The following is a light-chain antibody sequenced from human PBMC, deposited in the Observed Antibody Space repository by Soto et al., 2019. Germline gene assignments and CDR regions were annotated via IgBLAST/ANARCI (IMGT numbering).Light chain of an antibody. J-gene: IGKJ5*01. Sequence: IPRTHSPSFLSPSIEESFTITCRASQVISTSLAWYQVKPGKAPKLLIYAASTLESGVPSRFSATVSGTEFSLTITSLQPEDFATYYCHQFFDSPIPFGQGTRLEIK. CDR3: HQFFDSPIP. V-gene: IGKV1-9*01. CDR1: QVISTS. CDR2: AAS.